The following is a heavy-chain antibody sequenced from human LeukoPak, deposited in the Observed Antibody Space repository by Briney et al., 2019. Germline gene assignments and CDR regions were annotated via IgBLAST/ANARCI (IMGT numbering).Heavy chain of an antibody. CDR2: ISRDGSTP. CDR3: ARDIRGNYFDS. V-gene: IGHV3-43*01. D-gene: IGHD3-16*01. CDR1: GFILDDSL. Sequence: PGGSLRLSCVASGFILDDSLMHWVRQAPGKGLEWVSLISRDGSTPYYADSVKGRFTISRDSSKTSLFLQMNSLTTEDTAVYYCARDIRGNYFDSWGQGTLVTVSS. J-gene: IGHJ4*02.